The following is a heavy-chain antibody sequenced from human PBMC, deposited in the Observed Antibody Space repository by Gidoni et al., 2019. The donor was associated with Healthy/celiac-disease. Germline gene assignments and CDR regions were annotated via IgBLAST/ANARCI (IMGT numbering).Heavy chain of an antibody. V-gene: IGHV3-23*01. Sequence: EVQLLESGGGLVQPGGSLRLSCAASGFTFSSYAMSWVRQAPGKGLEWVSAISGSGGSTYYADSVKGRFTISRDKSKNTLYLQMNSLRAEDTAVYYCAKTPIDPNGSYYFDYWGQGTLVTVSS. D-gene: IGHD6-13*01. CDR3: AKTPIDPNGSYYFDY. J-gene: IGHJ4*02. CDR2: ISGSGGST. CDR1: GFTFSSYA.